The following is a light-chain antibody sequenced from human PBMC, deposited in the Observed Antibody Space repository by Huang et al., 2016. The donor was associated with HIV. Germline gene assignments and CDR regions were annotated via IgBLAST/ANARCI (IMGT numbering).Light chain of an antibody. J-gene: IGKJ4*01. CDR2: LGS. Sequence: DIVMTQSPLSLPVTPGEPASISCSSSQSLLQSNGYNYLDWYLQKQGQSPQLLIYLGSNRASGVPDRFSGSGSGTAFTLKISRVEAEDVGVYYCMQTLQTPLTFGGGTKVEIK. CDR1: QSLLQSNGYNY. V-gene: IGKV2-28*01. CDR3: MQTLQTPLT.